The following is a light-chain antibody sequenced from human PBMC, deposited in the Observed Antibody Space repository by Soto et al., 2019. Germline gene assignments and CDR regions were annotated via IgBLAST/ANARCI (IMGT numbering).Light chain of an antibody. CDR3: QQYGSSLSWT. V-gene: IGKV3-20*01. J-gene: IGKJ1*01. CDR2: GAS. Sequence: TQSPSSLSASVGDRVTITCQASQDISNYLNWYQQKPGQAPRLLIYGASSRATGIPDRFSGSGSGTDFTLTISRLEPEAFAVYYCQQYGSSLSWTFGQGTKVEIK. CDR1: QDISNY.